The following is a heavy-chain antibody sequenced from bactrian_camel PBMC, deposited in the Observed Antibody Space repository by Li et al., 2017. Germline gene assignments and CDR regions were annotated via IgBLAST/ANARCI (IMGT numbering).Heavy chain of an antibody. CDR1: GSIYGDAC. J-gene: IGHJ4*01. V-gene: IGHV3S1*01. Sequence: VQLVESGGGSVQAGGSLRLSCGASGSIYGDACVGWLRQAPGKEREGVAAIYTGDGNSFVVDSVKGRFAMSQNYDKNTTYLQMNSLKPEDTAMYYCAAGERVSGGDWRQAAAYDYWGQGTQVTVS. D-gene: IGHD3*01. CDR2: IYTGDGNS. CDR3: AAGERVSGGDWRQAAAYDY.